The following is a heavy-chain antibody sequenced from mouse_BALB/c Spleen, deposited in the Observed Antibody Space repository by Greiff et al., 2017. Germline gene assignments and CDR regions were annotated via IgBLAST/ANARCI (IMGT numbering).Heavy chain of an antibody. D-gene: IGHD1-1*01. V-gene: IGHV1S135*01. CDR1: GYAFTSYN. CDR2: IDPYNGGT. CDR3: ARWDTTVVGYFDV. J-gene: IGHJ1*01. Sequence: VQLKQSGPELVKPGASVKVSCKASGYAFTSYNMYWVKQSHGKSLEWIGYIDPYNGGTSYNQKFKGKATLTVDKSSSTAYMHLNSLTSEDSAVYYCARWDTTVVGYFDVWGAGTTVTVSS.